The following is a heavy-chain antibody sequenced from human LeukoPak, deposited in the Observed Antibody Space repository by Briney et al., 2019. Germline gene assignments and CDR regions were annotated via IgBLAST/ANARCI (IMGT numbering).Heavy chain of an antibody. V-gene: IGHV4-30-2*01. CDR3: ARGGPYGPNWFDP. CDR2: IYHSGST. Sequence: SETLSLTCAVPGGSFSSGGYSGGWIRQPPGKGLEWIGYIYHSGSTYYNPSLKSRVTISVDRSKNQFSLKLSSVTAADTAVYYCARGGPYGPNWFDPWGQGTLVTVSS. J-gene: IGHJ5*02. D-gene: IGHD4-17*01. CDR1: GGSFSSGGYS.